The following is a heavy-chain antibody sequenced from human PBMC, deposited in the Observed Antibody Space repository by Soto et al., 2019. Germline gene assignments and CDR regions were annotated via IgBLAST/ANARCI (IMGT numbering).Heavy chain of an antibody. V-gene: IGHV3-23*01. CDR1: GFTFSSYA. CDR3: AKGSASSRPYYFDY. D-gene: IGHD2-2*01. Sequence: GGSLRLSCAASGFTFSSYAMSWVRQSPGKGLEWVSAITGSGGDTYHADSVKGRFTISRDNTKNTLYLQMNSLKAEDTAVYYCAKGSASSRPYYFDYWGQGTLVPVSS. J-gene: IGHJ4*02. CDR2: ITGSGGDT.